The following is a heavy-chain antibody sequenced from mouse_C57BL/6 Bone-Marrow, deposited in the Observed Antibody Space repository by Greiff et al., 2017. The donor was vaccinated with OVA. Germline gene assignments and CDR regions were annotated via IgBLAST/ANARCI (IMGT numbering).Heavy chain of an antibody. CDR3: ARQTGTSYAMDY. Sequence: EVQLQESGGGLVQPGGSLKLSCAASGFTFSDYYMYWVRQTPEKRLEWVAYISNGGGSTYYPDTVKGRFTISRDNAKNTLYLQMSRLKSEDTAMYYCARQTGTSYAMDYWGQGTSVTVSS. D-gene: IGHD4-1*01. J-gene: IGHJ4*01. V-gene: IGHV5-12*01. CDR1: GFTFSDYY. CDR2: ISNGGGST.